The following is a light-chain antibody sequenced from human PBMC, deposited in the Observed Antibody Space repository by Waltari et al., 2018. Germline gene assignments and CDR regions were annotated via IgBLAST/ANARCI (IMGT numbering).Light chain of an antibody. CDR1: SSDVGNYNY. Sequence: QSALTQPRSVSGSPGQSVTISCTGTSSDVGNYNYVSWYQQHPGKAPKLMISSVSQRPSGVPYRVSGSKSGNTASLTISGLQAEEEADYYCCSYAGTYTYVFGTGTKVTIL. CDR3: CSYAGTYTYV. J-gene: IGLJ1*01. CDR2: SVS. V-gene: IGLV2-11*01.